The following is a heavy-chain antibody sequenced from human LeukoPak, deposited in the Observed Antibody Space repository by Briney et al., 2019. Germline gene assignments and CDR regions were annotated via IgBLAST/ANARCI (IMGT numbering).Heavy chain of an antibody. Sequence: PSETLSLTCAVYGWSFSGYYWSWIRQPPGKGLEWIGEINHSGRTNYNPSLKSRVTISVDTSKNQFSLKLSSAAAADTAVYYCASHCSGDSCYADYWGQGTLVTVSS. CDR3: ASHCSGDSCYADY. J-gene: IGHJ4*02. CDR1: GWSFSGYY. CDR2: INHSGRT. D-gene: IGHD2-15*01. V-gene: IGHV4-34*01.